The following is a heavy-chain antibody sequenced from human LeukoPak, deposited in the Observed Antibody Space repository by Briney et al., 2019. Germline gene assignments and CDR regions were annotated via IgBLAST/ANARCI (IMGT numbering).Heavy chain of an antibody. J-gene: IGHJ6*02. D-gene: IGHD6-19*01. CDR2: IYYSGST. CDR3: ARDLGSSGWFYYGMDV. Sequence: SETLSLTCTVSGGFISSYYWSWIRQPPGKGLEWIGYIYYSGSTNYNPSLKSRVTISVDTSRNQFSLKLSSVTAADTAVYYCARDLGSSGWFYYGMDVWGQGTTVTVSS. CDR1: GGFISSYY. V-gene: IGHV4-59*01.